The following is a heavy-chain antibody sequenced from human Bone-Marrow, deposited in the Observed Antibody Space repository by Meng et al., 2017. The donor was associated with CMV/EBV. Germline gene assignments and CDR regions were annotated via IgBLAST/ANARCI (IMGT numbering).Heavy chain of an antibody. J-gene: IGHJ4*02. Sequence: GESLKISCAASGFTFSSYAMHWVRQAPGKGLEWVAVISYDGSNKYYADSVKGRFTISRDNSKNTLYLQMNSLRAEDTAVYYCAKDFGSTPPYWGQGTLVTVSS. V-gene: IGHV3-30-3*01. CDR1: GFTFSSYA. D-gene: IGHD2-2*01. CDR3: AKDFGSTPPY. CDR2: ISYDGSNK.